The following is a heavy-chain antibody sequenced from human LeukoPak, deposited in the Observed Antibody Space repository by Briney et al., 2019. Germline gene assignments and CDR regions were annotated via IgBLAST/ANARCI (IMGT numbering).Heavy chain of an antibody. CDR1: GFTFSSYS. J-gene: IGHJ4*02. D-gene: IGHD4-17*01. CDR3: ARDPRVTTLTTGL. Sequence: PGGSLRLSCAASGFTFSSYSMNWVRQAPGKGLEWVSSISSSSTYIDYADSVKGRFTISRDNAKNSLYLQMNSLRAEDTAVYYCARDPRVTTLTTGLWGQGTLVTVSS. V-gene: IGHV3-21*01. CDR2: ISSSSTYI.